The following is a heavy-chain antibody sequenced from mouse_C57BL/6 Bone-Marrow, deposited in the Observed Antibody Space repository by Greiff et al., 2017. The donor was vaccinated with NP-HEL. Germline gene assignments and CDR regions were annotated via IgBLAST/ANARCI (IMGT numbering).Heavy chain of an antibody. D-gene: IGHD2-4*01. CDR1: GYTFTDYY. J-gene: IGHJ4*01. CDR2: INPNNGGT. Sequence: EVQLQQSGPELVKPGASVKISCKASGYTFTDYYMNWVRQSHGRSLKWIGDINPNNGGTSYNQKFKGKATLTVDKSSSTAYMELRSLTSEDSAVYYCARATYYDYDGAMDYWGQGTSVTVSS. CDR3: ARATYYDYDGAMDY. V-gene: IGHV1-26*01.